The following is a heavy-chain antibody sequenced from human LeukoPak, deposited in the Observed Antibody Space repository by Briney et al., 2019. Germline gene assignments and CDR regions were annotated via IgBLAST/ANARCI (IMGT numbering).Heavy chain of an antibody. CDR3: ARVSAYKPRAAAYFDY. CDR1: GRTFSSYA. J-gene: IGHJ4*02. D-gene: IGHD2-2*01. V-gene: IGHV1-69*13. CDR2: IIPIFGTA. Sequence: ASVKVSCKASGRTFSSYAISWVRQAPGQGLEWMGGIIPIFGTANYAQRFQGRVTITADESTSTAYMELSSLRSEDTAVYYCARVSAYKPRAAAYFDYWGQGTLVTVSS.